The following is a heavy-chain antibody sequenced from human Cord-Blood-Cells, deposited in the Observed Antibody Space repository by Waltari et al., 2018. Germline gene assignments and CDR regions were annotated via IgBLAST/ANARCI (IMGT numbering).Heavy chain of an antibody. CDR1: GGTFSSYA. V-gene: IGHV1-69*06. CDR2: IIPIFGTA. CDR3: ATEFRITMVQGVNVY. D-gene: IGHD3-10*01. Sequence: QVQLVQSGAEVKKPGSSVKVSCKASGGTFSSYAISWVRQAPGQGLEWMGGIIPIFGTANYAQKFQGKVTITADKSTSTAYMELSSLRSEDTAVYYCATEFRITMVQGVNVYWGQGTLVTVSS. J-gene: IGHJ4*02.